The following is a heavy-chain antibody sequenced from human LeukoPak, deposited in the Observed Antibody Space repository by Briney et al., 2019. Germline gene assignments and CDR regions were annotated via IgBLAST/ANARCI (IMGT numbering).Heavy chain of an antibody. V-gene: IGHV3-64*05. CDR2: INTNGDNT. CDR3: VKGLDYSSSQMDS. CDR1: GFTFKSYA. J-gene: IGHJ4*02. Sequence: GRSLRLSCSASGFTFKSYAMHWVRQAPGKGLEYVSSINTNGDNTYYADSVKGRFTISRDNSRNTVYVQMNSLTPEDTAVYYWVKGLDYSSSQMDSWGQGTVVTVSS. D-gene: IGHD6-6*01.